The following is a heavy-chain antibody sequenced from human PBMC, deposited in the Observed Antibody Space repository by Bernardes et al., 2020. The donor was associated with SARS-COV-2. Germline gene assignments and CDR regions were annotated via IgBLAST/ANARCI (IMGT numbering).Heavy chain of an antibody. D-gene: IGHD4-17*01. Sequence: GGSLRLSCAASGFSFSYYAMTWVRQAPGKGLEWVSSITGGGGDTYYADSVKGRFTISRDNSKNTLYLQLKSLRAEDTAVYYCAKELPQVTTEVTPDFDYWGQGTLVTVSS. CDR2: ITGGGGDT. CDR3: AKELPQVTTEVTPDFDY. J-gene: IGHJ4*02. CDR1: GFSFSYYA. V-gene: IGHV3-23*01.